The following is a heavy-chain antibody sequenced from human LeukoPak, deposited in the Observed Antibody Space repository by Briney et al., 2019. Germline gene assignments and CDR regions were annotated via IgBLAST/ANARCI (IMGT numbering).Heavy chain of an antibody. CDR3: ARDRSAGTSCFDY. CDR1: GYTFTSYY. J-gene: IGHJ4*02. CDR2: INPSGSTT. Sequence: SVKVSCKASGYTFTSYYMHWVRQAPGQGLEWMGIINPSGSTTSYAQKFRGRVTMTRDTSTSTVYMELSSLRSEDTAVYYCARDRSAGTSCFDYWGQGTLVTVSS. V-gene: IGHV1-46*01. D-gene: IGHD2-2*01.